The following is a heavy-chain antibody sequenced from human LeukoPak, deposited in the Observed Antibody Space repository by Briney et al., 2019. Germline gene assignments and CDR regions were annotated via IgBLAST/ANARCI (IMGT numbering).Heavy chain of an antibody. J-gene: IGHJ6*04. CDR2: ISGSGGTT. CDR3: AKGGFGGSYRVYYGMDV. CDR1: GFTFSSYA. D-gene: IGHD1-26*01. V-gene: IGHV3-23*01. Sequence: PGGSLRLSCAASGFTFSSYAMSWVRQAPGKGLEWVSAISGSGGTTYYTDSVKGRFTISRDNSKNTLYLQLNSLRAEDTAVYYCAKGGFGGSYRVYYGMDVGAKGTTVPVS.